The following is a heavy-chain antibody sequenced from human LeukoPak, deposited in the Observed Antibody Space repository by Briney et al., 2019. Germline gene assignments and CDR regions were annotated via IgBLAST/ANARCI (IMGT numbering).Heavy chain of an antibody. D-gene: IGHD3-22*01. CDR3: ARLGAPSINYYDDRGYFDL. CDR1: GGSISSGSYY. Sequence: SETLSLTCTVSGGSISSGSYYWSWIRQPAGKGLEWIGRIYTSGSTNYNPSLKSRVTISVDTSKNQFSLMLSSVTAADTAVYYCARLGAPSINYYDDRGYFDLWGRGTLVTVSS. V-gene: IGHV4-61*02. CDR2: IYTSGST. J-gene: IGHJ2*01.